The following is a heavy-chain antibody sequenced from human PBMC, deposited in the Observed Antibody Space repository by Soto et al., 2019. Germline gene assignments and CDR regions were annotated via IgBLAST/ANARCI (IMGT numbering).Heavy chain of an antibody. Sequence: GGSLRLSCAASGFTFGDYWMSWVRQPPGKGLEWVAHMKKDGSEKYYVDSVKGRFTVSRDNTKNSLYLQMSSLRAEDTAVYYCAKLGSGYYTGLYFDYWGPGTLATVFS. V-gene: IGHV3-7*03. CDR1: GFTFGDYW. D-gene: IGHD3-3*01. J-gene: IGHJ4*02. CDR2: MKKDGSEK. CDR3: AKLGSGYYTGLYFDY.